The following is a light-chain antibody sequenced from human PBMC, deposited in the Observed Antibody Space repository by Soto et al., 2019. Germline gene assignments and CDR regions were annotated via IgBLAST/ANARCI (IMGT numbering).Light chain of an antibody. J-gene: IGKJ1*01. CDR1: QSVLSSSRNKNY. CDR3: EQYYSTPRT. V-gene: IGKV4-1*01. CDR2: WAS. Sequence: DIVMTQSPDSLSVSLGERATINCKSSQSVLSSSRNKNYLAWYQQKPGQPPKLLTYWASTPESGVPDRFSGSGSGTDFTLTISSLQAEDVAVYYCEQYYSTPRTFGQGTKVDIK.